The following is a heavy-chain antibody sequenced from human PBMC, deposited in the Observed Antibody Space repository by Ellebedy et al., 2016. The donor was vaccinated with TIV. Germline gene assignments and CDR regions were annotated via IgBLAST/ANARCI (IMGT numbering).Heavy chain of an antibody. Sequence: MPSETLSLTCTVSGGSISNYYWSWIRQPPGQGLEWIGYIYYSGYTEYNPSLKSRVTISLDTSKDQFSLRLSSVTAADTAVYYCARVSAAGSVYGMDVWGQGTTVTVSS. V-gene: IGHV4-59*08. J-gene: IGHJ6*02. D-gene: IGHD6-13*01. CDR2: IYYSGYT. CDR3: ARVSAAGSVYGMDV. CDR1: GGSISNYY.